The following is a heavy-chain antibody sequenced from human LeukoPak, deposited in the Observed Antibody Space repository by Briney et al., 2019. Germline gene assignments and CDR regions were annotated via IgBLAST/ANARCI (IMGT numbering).Heavy chain of an antibody. Sequence: VASVKVSCKASGYTFTGYYMHWVRQAPGQGLEWMGWINPNSGGTNYAQKFQGRVTMTRDTSLSTAYMELSRLRSDDTAVYYCARLSGYSGYAKYYFDYWGQGTLVTVSS. D-gene: IGHD5-12*01. J-gene: IGHJ4*02. V-gene: IGHV1-2*02. CDR2: INPNSGGT. CDR3: ARLSGYSGYAKYYFDY. CDR1: GYTFTGYY.